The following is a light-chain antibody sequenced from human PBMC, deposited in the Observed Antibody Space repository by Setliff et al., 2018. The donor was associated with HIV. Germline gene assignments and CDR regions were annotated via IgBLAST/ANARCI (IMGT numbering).Light chain of an antibody. CDR2: DVS. CDR1: SSDVGTYNA. Sequence: QSALTQPASVSGSPGQSITISCTGTSSDVGTYNAVYWYQQHPGKALKLMIYDVSTRPSGVSNRFSGSKSGNTASLTISGLQTEDEADYYCSSYTSSSTDVFGTGTKITVL. J-gene: IGLJ1*01. CDR3: SSYTSSSTDV. V-gene: IGLV2-14*01.